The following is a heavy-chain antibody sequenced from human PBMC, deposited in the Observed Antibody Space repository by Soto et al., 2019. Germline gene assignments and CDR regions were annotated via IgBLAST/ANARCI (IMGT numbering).Heavy chain of an antibody. CDR2: ISYDGSNK. V-gene: IGHV3-30-3*01. J-gene: IGHJ6*02. Sequence: GGSLRLSCAASGFTFRTYAMHWVRQAPGKGLEWVAVISYDGSNKFYADSVKGRFTISRDNSKNTLYLQMDSLRIEDTAVFYCARDPAIVVIPPTTPSYGMDVWGQGTTVTVSS. CDR3: ARDPAIVVIPPTTPSYGMDV. CDR1: GFTFRTYA. D-gene: IGHD2-2*01.